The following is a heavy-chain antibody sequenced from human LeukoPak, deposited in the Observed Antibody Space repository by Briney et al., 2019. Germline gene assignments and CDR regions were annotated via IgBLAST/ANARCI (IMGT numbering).Heavy chain of an antibody. J-gene: IGHJ3*02. CDR3: ARTLAYCGGDCYGIWAYYAFDI. D-gene: IGHD2-21*02. CDR1: GFSLNNARMG. CDR2: IYYSGST. Sequence: EPGPTLVKPTETLTLTCTVSGFSLNNARMGVSWIRQPPGKGLEWIGYIYYSGSTNYNPSLKSRVTISVDTSKNQFSLKLSSVTAADTAVYYCARTLAYCGGDCYGIWAYYAFDIWGQGTMVTVSS. V-gene: IGHV4-61*01.